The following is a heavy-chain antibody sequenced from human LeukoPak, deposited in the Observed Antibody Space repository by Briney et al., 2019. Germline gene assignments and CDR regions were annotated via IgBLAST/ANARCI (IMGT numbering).Heavy chain of an antibody. CDR2: ISGSGDYT. D-gene: IGHD6-19*01. Sequence: PGGSLRLSCAASGFTFSSYAMSWVRQAPGRGLESVSAISGSGDYTYFADSLKGRFTISRDNSKNTLYLQMNSLRDEDTAVYYCAKGSTSGWYSNRDFDYWGQGTLVTVSS. V-gene: IGHV3-23*01. CDR1: GFTFSSYA. J-gene: IGHJ4*02. CDR3: AKGSTSGWYSNRDFDY.